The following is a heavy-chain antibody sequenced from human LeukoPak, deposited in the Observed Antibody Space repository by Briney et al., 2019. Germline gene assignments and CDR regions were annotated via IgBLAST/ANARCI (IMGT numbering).Heavy chain of an antibody. D-gene: IGHD6-13*01. CDR3: AKPGIAAAGRGYFDY. CDR2: IRYDGSNK. J-gene: IGHJ4*02. CDR1: GFTFSSYG. V-gene: IGHV3-30*02. Sequence: GGSLRLSCAASGFTFSSYGMHWVRQAPGKGPEWVAFIRYDGSNKYYADSVKGRFTISRDNSKNTLYLQMNSLRAEDTAVYYCAKPGIAAAGRGYFDYWGQGTLVTVSS.